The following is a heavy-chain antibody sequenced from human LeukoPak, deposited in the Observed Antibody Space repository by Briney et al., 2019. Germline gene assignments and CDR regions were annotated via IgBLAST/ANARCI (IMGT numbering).Heavy chain of an antibody. D-gene: IGHD2-2*02. Sequence: PSETLSLTPAVYGGSLSGYYWSLVRQPPREGLEWIGGINHSGSTNYNPSLKSRATISVDTSKNQFSLKLSSVTAADTAVYYRARGAIVVVPAAIWGFDYWGQGTLVTVSS. CDR3: ARGAIVVVPAAIWGFDY. CDR2: INHSGST. J-gene: IGHJ4*02. V-gene: IGHV4-34*01. CDR1: GGSLSGYY.